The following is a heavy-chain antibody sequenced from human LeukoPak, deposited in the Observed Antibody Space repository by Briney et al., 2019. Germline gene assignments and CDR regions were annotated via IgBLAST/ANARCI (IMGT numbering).Heavy chain of an antibody. Sequence: GGSLRLSCAASGFTSSNYGMHWVRQAPGKGLEWVTLIWSDGSNKYYVDSVKGRFTISRDNSKNTLYLQMNSLRAEDTAVYYCAATGAFDIWGQGTMVTVSS. CDR3: AATGAFDI. J-gene: IGHJ3*02. V-gene: IGHV3-30*02. CDR1: GFTSSNYG. CDR2: IWSDGSNK. D-gene: IGHD1-14*01.